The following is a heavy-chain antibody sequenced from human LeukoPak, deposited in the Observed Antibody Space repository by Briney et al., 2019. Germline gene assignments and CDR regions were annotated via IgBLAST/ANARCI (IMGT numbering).Heavy chain of an antibody. V-gene: IGHV3-30*02. D-gene: IGHD7-27*01. CDR2: TRNDGGNK. CDR3: VRDYNWGTDY. Sequence: GGSLRLSCAASGFIFSNYSMHCVRQAPGKGLEWVAYTRNDGGNKYYADSVKGRFTLSRDNSKNTVDLQMNSLRAEDTALYHCVRDYNWGTDYWGQGTLVTVSS. J-gene: IGHJ4*02. CDR1: GFIFSNYS.